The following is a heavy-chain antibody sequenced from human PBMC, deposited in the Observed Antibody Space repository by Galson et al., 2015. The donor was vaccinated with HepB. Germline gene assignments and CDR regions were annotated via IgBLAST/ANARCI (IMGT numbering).Heavy chain of an antibody. V-gene: IGHV3-23*01. CDR1: GFTFSSYA. D-gene: IGHD6-13*01. CDR3: AKDGSGYSSSWYYFDY. CDR2: ISGSGGST. J-gene: IGHJ4*02. Sequence: SLRLSCAASGFTFSSYAMSWVRQAPGKGLEWVSAISGSGGSTYYADSVKGRFTISRDNSKNTLYLQMNSLRAEDTAVYYCAKDGSGYSSSWYYFDYWGQGTLVTVSS.